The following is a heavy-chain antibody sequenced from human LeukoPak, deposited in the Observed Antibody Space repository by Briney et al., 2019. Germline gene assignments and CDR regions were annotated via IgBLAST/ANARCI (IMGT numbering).Heavy chain of an antibody. D-gene: IGHD3-22*01. CDR2: ITSDSSYI. CDR3: ATSAPRTMMVIGEYYFDY. V-gene: IGHV3-21*06. CDR1: AFAFSTYT. J-gene: IGHJ4*02. Sequence: GGSLRLSCAASAFAFSTYTMNWVRQAPGKGLEWVSSITSDSSYINNADSVKGRFTISRDNAKSSLYLQMNRLRAEDTAVYYCATSAPRTMMVIGEYYFDYWGQGTLVTVSS.